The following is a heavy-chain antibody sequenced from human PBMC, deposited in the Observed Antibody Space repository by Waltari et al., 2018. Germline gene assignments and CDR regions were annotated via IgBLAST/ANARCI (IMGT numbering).Heavy chain of an antibody. Sequence: EVQLLESGGGFVQPGDSLRLSCAASGFTFSRYGMHWVRQAPGKGLEWVSGITSAGSTYYADSVKGRFTISRDNSKNTLYLQMNSLRAEETAVYYCAKVGVCYNCGLDVWGQGTTVTVSS. D-gene: IGHD2-8*01. CDR2: ITSAGST. J-gene: IGHJ6*02. V-gene: IGHV3-23*01. CDR1: GFTFSRYG. CDR3: AKVGVCYNCGLDV.